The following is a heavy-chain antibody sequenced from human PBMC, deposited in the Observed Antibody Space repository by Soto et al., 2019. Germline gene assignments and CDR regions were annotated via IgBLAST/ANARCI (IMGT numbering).Heavy chain of an antibody. D-gene: IGHD3-3*01. CDR1: GFTFSSYG. CDR2: ISYDGSNK. J-gene: IGHJ5*02. V-gene: IGHV3-30*18. CDR3: AKEDGSYYDFWSGYFDWFDP. Sequence: QVQLVESGGGVVQPGRSLRLSCAASGFTFSSYGMHWVRQAPGKGLEWVAVISYDGSNKYYADSVKGRFTISRDNSKNTLYLQMNSLRGEDTAVYYCAKEDGSYYDFWSGYFDWFDPWGQGTLVTVSS.